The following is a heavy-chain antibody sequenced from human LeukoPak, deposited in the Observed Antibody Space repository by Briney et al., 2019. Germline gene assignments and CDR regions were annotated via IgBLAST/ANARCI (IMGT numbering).Heavy chain of an antibody. CDR3: VQNIPGTVEH. J-gene: IGHJ1*01. CDR1: GGSISSRSYY. V-gene: IGHV4-39*01. CDR2: SGAT. Sequence: SETLSLTCTVSGGSISSRSYYWGWIRQPPGKGLECVGNSGATYYNPSLKSRLTISLDTSKSQFSLRLSSVTAADTAVYYCVQNIPGTVEHWGQGALVTVSS. D-gene: IGHD1-7*01.